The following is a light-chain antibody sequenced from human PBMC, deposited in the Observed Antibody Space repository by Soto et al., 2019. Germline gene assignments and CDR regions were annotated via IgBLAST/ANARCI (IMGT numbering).Light chain of an antibody. Sequence: DIQMTQSPSTLSASVGDRVTITCRASQSISSWLAWYQQKPGKAPKLLIYDASTLQGGVPSRFSGSGSGTEFTLTVTSLQPEDFATYFCQQYDKYSTFGHGTKVDI. CDR1: QSISSW. CDR3: QQYDKYST. J-gene: IGKJ1*01. V-gene: IGKV1-5*01. CDR2: DAS.